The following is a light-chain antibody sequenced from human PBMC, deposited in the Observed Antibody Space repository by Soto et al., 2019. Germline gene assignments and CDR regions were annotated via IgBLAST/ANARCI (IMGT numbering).Light chain of an antibody. Sequence: QSVLTQPPSASGSPGQSVTISCTGTSSDVGGYNYVSWYQQHPGKAPKLMTYEVSKRPSGVPDRFSGSKSGNTASLTVSGLQAEDEADYYCSSYASSNRGVFGTGTKVTVL. V-gene: IGLV2-8*01. CDR3: SSYASSNRGV. J-gene: IGLJ1*01. CDR2: EVS. CDR1: SSDVGGYNY.